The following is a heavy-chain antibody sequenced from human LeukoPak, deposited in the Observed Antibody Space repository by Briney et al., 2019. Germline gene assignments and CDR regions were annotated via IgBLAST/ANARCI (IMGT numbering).Heavy chain of an antibody. CDR1: GFSFSTYG. CDR3: ARKNWNYIGDAFDI. D-gene: IGHD1-7*01. Sequence: PGRSLRLSCAASGFSFSTYGMFWVRQAPGKGLEWVANIKQDGSEKYYVDSVKGRFTIPRDNAKNSLYLQMNSLRAEDTAVYYCARKNWNYIGDAFDIWGQGTMVTVSS. V-gene: IGHV3-7*01. J-gene: IGHJ3*02. CDR2: IKQDGSEK.